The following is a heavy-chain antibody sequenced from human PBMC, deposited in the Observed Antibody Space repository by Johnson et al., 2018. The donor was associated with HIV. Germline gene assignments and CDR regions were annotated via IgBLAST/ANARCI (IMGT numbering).Heavy chain of an antibody. V-gene: IGHV3-49*04. CDR1: GFTFGDYA. Sequence: VQLVESGGGLVQPGRSLRLSCTASGFTFGDYAMSWVRQAPGKGLEWVGFIRSKAYGGTTEYAASVKGRFTISRDDSKSIAYLQMNSLRAEDTAVYYCAREGGIAAAGTDAFDIWGQGTMVTVSS. D-gene: IGHD6-13*01. CDR2: IRSKAYGGTT. J-gene: IGHJ3*02. CDR3: AREGGIAAAGTDAFDI.